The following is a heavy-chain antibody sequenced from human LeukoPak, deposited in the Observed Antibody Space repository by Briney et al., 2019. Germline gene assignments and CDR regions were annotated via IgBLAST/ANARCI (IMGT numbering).Heavy chain of an antibody. J-gene: IGHJ4*02. D-gene: IGHD3-22*01. CDR1: GITFSSYA. CDR2: ISGSGDST. CDR3: ARSNYYDSSGYLGY. Sequence: PGGSLRLSCAAAGITFSSYALSWVRQAPGKGLEWVSAISGSGDSTYYADSVKGRFTISRDNSKNTLYLQMNSLRAEDTAVYYCARSNYYDSSGYLGYWGQGTLVTVSS. V-gene: IGHV3-23*01.